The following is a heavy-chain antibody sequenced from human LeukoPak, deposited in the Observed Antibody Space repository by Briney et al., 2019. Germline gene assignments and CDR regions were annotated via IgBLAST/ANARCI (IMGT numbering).Heavy chain of an antibody. CDR1: AFSICGIY. J-gene: IGHJ6*03. D-gene: IGHD4-17*01. V-gene: IGHV4-4*07. CDR2: LSSGGST. CDR3: ARGLPSYGDYVDYYFFMDV. Sequence: SENLSLNSTVYAFSICGIYWGWLRQPAGMGLQWIGSLSSGGSTNYNPSLKSRVTMSVDRSTNEFSLTVRSVTAADTALYYCARGLPSYGDYVDYYFFMDVWGKGTTVTVSS.